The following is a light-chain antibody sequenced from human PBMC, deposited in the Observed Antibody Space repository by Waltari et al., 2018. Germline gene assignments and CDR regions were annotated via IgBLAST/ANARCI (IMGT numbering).Light chain of an antibody. CDR1: QSVSSSY. CDR2: GAS. Sequence: EIVLTQSPGTLPLSPGERAILPCRASQSVSSSYLAWYQQKPGQAPRLLIYGASSRATGIPDRFSGSGSGTDFTLTISRLEPEDFAVYYCQQYGSSPNTFGQGTKLEIK. CDR3: QQYGSSPNT. V-gene: IGKV3-20*01. J-gene: IGKJ2*01.